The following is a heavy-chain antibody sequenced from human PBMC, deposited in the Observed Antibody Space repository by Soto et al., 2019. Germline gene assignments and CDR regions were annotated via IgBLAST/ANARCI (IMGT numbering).Heavy chain of an antibody. D-gene: IGHD5-12*01. CDR2: IYYTGNT. J-gene: IGHJ4*02. V-gene: IGHV4-59*05. CDR3: ARHAGIAATIDY. CDR1: GGSISSYY. Sequence: TSETLSLTCTVSGGSISSYYWGWIRQTPGKGLEWIGHIYYTGNTYYNPSLKSRVTISVDTSKNQFSLKVTSVTAADTAVFYCARHAGIAATIDYWGQGSLVTVS.